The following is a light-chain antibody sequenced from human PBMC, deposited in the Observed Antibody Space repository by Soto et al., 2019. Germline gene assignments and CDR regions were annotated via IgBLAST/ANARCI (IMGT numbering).Light chain of an antibody. V-gene: IGLV1-44*01. J-gene: IGLJ2*01. CDR3: CSYAGSSWVV. CDR2: GNN. CDR1: TSNIGTNT. Sequence: QSVLTQPPSASGTPGPRVTISCSGNTSNIGTNTVNWYPQLPGTAPKLLIYGNNQRPSGITDRFSGSKSGTSASLAIGGLQSEDEADYYCCSYAGSSWVVFGGGTKGTVL.